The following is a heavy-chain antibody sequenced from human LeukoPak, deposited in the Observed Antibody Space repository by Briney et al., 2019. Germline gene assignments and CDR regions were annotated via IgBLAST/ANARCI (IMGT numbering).Heavy chain of an antibody. V-gene: IGHV3-23*01. J-gene: IGHJ4*02. Sequence: GGSLRLSCAASGFAFSSYAMSWVRQAPGKGLEWVSAISGGGGSTHYADSVKGRFTISRDNSKNTLYLQMSSLRAGDTAVYYCAKSSYYDSSGYYREYYFDCWGQGTLVTVSS. CDR1: GFAFSSYA. D-gene: IGHD3-22*01. CDR2: ISGGGGST. CDR3: AKSSYYDSSGYYREYYFDC.